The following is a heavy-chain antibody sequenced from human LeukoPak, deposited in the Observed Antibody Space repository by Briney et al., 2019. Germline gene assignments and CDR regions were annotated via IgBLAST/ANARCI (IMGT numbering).Heavy chain of an antibody. V-gene: IGHV1-69*13. J-gene: IGHJ6*03. Sequence: ASVKVSCKASGGTFSSYAISWVRQAPGQGLEWMGGIIPIFGTANYAQKFQGRVTITADESTSTAYMELSSLRSEDTAVYYCARGDYQLLPNYYYYYYMDVWGKGTTVTVSS. D-gene: IGHD2-2*01. CDR3: ARGDYQLLPNYYYYYYMDV. CDR2: IIPIFGTA. CDR1: GGTFSSYA.